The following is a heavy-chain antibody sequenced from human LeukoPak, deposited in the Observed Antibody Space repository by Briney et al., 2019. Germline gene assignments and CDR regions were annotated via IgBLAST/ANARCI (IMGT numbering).Heavy chain of an antibody. CDR2: IYHSGST. CDR3: ARAGSPITMVRGVFDY. J-gene: IGHJ4*02. CDR1: GGSISSGGYY. Sequence: SQTLSLTCTVSGGSISSGGYYWSWIRQPPGKGLEWIGEIYHSGSTNYNPSLKSRVTISVDKSKNQFSLKLSSVTAADTAVYYCARAGSPITMVRGVFDYWGQGTLVTVSS. V-gene: IGHV4-30-2*01. D-gene: IGHD3-10*01.